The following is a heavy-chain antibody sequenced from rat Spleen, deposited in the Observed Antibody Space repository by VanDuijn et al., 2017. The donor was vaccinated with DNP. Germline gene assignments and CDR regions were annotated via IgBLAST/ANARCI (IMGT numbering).Heavy chain of an antibody. Sequence: QVQLKESGPGLVQPSQTLSLTCTVAGFSLTRDNVNWVRQPPGKGLEWMGRMRYNGDTSYNLALKTRLNISRDTSKTPVLLKMNSLQTEDTAIYFCAREAYYGYKRYTMDACGQGTSVTVSS. J-gene: IGHJ4*01. CDR3: AREAYYGYKRYTMDA. CDR1: GFSLTRDN. D-gene: IGHD1-9*01. CDR2: MRYNGDT. V-gene: IGHV2-63*01.